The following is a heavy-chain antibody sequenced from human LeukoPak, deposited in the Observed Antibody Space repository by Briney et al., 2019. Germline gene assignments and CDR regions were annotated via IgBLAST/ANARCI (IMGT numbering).Heavy chain of an antibody. V-gene: IGHV3-23*01. J-gene: IGHJ4*02. Sequence: GGSLRLSCAASGFTFSSYAMSWVRQAPGKGLEWVSAISGSGGSTYYADSVKGRFTISRDNSKNTLYLQMNSLRAEDTVVYYCAKEPPYYYDSSGYYHYWGQGTLVTVSS. D-gene: IGHD3-22*01. CDR2: ISGSGGST. CDR1: GFTFSSYA. CDR3: AKEPPYYYDSSGYYHY.